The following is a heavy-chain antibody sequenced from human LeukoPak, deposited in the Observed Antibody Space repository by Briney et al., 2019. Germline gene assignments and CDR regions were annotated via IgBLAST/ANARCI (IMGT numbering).Heavy chain of an antibody. V-gene: IGHV1-46*01. CDR3: ARGGRLGCSSTSCYYVYFQH. D-gene: IGHD2-2*01. Sequence: EASVKVSCKASGGTFTSYYMHWVRQAPGQGLEWVGIINPSGGSTSYAQKFQGRVTMTRDTSTSTVYMELSSLRSEDTAVYYCARGGRLGCSSTSCYYVYFQHWGQGTLVTVSS. CDR1: GGTFTSYY. CDR2: INPSGGST. J-gene: IGHJ1*01.